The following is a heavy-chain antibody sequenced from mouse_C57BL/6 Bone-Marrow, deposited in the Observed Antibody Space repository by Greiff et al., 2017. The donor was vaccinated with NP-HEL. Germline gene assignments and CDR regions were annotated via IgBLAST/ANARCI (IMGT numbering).Heavy chain of an antibody. V-gene: IGHV1-76*01. CDR2: IYPGSGNT. CDR3: ARGATVVARGFAY. CDR1: GYTFTDYY. D-gene: IGHD1-1*01. J-gene: IGHJ3*01. Sequence: LQESGAELVRPGASVKLSCKASGYTFTDYYINWVKQRPGQGLEWIARIYPGSGNTYYNEKFKGKATLTAEKSSSTAYMQLSSLTSEDSAVYFCARGATVVARGFAYWGQGTLVTVSA.